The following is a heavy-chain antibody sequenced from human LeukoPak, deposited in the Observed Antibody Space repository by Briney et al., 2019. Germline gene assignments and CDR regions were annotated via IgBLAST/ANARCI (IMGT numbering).Heavy chain of an antibody. CDR1: GFTFTSSA. V-gene: IGHV1-58*02. J-gene: IGHJ3*02. D-gene: IGHD2-15*01. CDR3: AARQARRYCSGGSCLDKDAFDI. Sequence: SVKVSCKASGFTFTSSAMQWVRQARGQRLEWIGWIVVGSGNTNYAQKFQERVTITRDMSTSTAYMELSSLRSEDTAVYYCAARQARRYCSGGSCLDKDAFDIWGQGTMVTVSS. CDR2: IVVGSGNT.